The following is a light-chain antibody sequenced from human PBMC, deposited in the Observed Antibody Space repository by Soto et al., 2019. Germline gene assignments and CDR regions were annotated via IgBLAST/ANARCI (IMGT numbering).Light chain of an antibody. CDR2: EVS. V-gene: IGLV2-14*01. J-gene: IGLJ1*01. CDR1: SSDVGGYNY. Sequence: QSVLTQPASVSGSPGQSITISCTGTSSDVGGYNYVSWYQQHPGKAPKLMIYEVSNRPSGVSNRFSGSKSGNTASLTISGLQAEDEADYYCSSNAISNTLVFGTGTKVTVL. CDR3: SSNAISNTLV.